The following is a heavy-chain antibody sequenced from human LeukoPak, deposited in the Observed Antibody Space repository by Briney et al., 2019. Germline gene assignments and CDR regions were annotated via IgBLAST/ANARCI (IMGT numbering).Heavy chain of an antibody. CDR1: GFTFSDYY. J-gene: IGHJ5*02. CDR2: ISSSGGTI. CDR3: ARGGSRYCSSTSCLAGFDP. V-gene: IGHV3-11*01. D-gene: IGHD2-2*01. Sequence: GGSLRLSCAASGFTFSDYYMTWIRQAPGKGLEWVSYISSSGGTIYYADSVKGRFTISRDNAKNSLYLQMNSLRAEDTAVYYCARGGSRYCSSTSCLAGFDPWGQGTLVTVSS.